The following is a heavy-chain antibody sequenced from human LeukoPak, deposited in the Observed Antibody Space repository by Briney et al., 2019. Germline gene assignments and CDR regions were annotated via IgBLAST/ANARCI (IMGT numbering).Heavy chain of an antibody. CDR3: ARTKYSSSWYGPYWFDP. V-gene: IGHV4-34*01. D-gene: IGHD6-13*01. Sequence: SETLSLTCAVYGGTFSGYYWSWIRQPPGKRLEWVGESNDSGGTNYNPSLKSRVTISVDTSKNQFSLKLSSVTAADTAVYYCARTKYSSSWYGPYWFDPWGQGTLVTVSS. CDR1: GGTFSGYY. J-gene: IGHJ5*02. CDR2: SNDSGGT.